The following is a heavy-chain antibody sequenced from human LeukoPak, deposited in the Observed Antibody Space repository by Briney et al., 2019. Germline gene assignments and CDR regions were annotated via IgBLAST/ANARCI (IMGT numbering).Heavy chain of an antibody. D-gene: IGHD2-2*01. V-gene: IGHV1-69*05. CDR1: GGTFSSYA. J-gene: IGHJ5*02. CDR3: ARDREGYCSSTSCYWFDP. Sequence: SVKVSCKXSGGTFSSYAISWVRQTPGQGLEWMGRIIPIFGTANYAQKFQGRVTITTDESTSTAYMELSSLRSEDTAVYYCARDREGYCSSTSCYWFDPWGQGTLVTVSS. CDR2: IIPIFGTA.